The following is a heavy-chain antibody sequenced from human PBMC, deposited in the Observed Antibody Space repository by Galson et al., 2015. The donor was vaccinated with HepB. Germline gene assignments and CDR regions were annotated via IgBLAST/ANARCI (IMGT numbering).Heavy chain of an antibody. CDR2: ISARSTYI. Sequence: SLRLSCAASGFTFSGFSMNWVRQAPGKGLEWVSFISARSTYIYYAQSVKGRFTISRDNATSSVFLEMKNLRVDDTAVYYCARGLTGDYVFDYWSQGTVFTVSS. CDR3: ARGLTGDYVFDY. CDR1: GFTFSGFS. J-gene: IGHJ4*02. V-gene: IGHV3-21*06. D-gene: IGHD4-17*01.